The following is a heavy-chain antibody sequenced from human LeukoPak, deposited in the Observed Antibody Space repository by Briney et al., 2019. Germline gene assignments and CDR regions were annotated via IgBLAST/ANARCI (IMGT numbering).Heavy chain of an antibody. D-gene: IGHD3-10*01. Sequence: SETLSLTCTVSGGSISNYYWSWIRQPPGKGLDWIGHIYYSGAAKYNPSPKSRITISVDTSKNQFSLMLSSVTAADTAVYYCARFGITVVRGGKYYFDYWGQGTPVTVSS. CDR3: ARFGITVVRGGKYYFDY. CDR1: GGSISNYY. CDR2: IYYSGAA. J-gene: IGHJ4*02. V-gene: IGHV4-59*08.